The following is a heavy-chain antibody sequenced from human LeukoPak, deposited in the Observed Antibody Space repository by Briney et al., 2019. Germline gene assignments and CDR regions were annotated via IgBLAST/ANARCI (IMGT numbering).Heavy chain of an antibody. CDR3: AREIEGAFDI. V-gene: IGHV4-31*03. CDR2: IYYSGST. J-gene: IGHJ3*02. CDR1: GGSISSGGYY. Sequence: QTLSLTCTVSGGSISSGGYYWSWIRQHPGTGLEWIGYIYYSGSTYYNPSLKSRVTISVDTSKNQFSLKLSSVTAADTAVYYCAREIEGAFDIWGQGTMVTVSS. D-gene: IGHD2/OR15-2a*01.